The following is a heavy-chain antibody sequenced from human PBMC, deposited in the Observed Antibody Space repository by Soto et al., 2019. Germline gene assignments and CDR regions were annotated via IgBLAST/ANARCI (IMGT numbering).Heavy chain of an antibody. D-gene: IGHD6-19*01. V-gene: IGHV3-23*01. CDR3: AKDRGSSGWNWFDP. Sequence: EVQLLESGGGLVQPGGSLRLSCAASGFTFSSYAMSWVRQAPGKGLEWVSAISGSGGSTYYADSVKGRFTISRDNSKNTLYLRMNSLSAEDTAVYYCAKDRGSSGWNWFDPWGLGTLVTVSS. CDR2: ISGSGGST. CDR1: GFTFSSYA. J-gene: IGHJ5*02.